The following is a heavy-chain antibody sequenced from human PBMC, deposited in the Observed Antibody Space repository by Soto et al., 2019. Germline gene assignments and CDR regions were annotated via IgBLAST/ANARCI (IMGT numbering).Heavy chain of an antibody. CDR3: ARDRRYSYGYGAFDI. CDR1: GYTFTSYG. D-gene: IGHD5-18*01. J-gene: IGHJ3*02. V-gene: IGHV1-18*04. CDR2: ISAYNGNT. Sequence: GASVKVSCKASGYTFTSYGISWVRQAPGQGLEWMGWISAYNGNTNYAQKLQGRVTMTTDTSTSTAYTELRSLRSDDTAVYYCARDRRYSYGYGAFDIWGQGTMVTVSS.